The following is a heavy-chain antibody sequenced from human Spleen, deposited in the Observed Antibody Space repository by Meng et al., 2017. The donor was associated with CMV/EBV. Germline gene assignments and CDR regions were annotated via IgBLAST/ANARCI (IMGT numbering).Heavy chain of an antibody. CDR3: ARGGGIVVRYYYYGMDV. V-gene: IGHV1-69*05. CDR2: IIPIFGTA. D-gene: IGHD3-22*01. J-gene: IGHJ6*02. Sequence: SVKVSCKASGCTVSSYAISWVRQAPGQGLAWMGGIIPIFGTANYAQKFQGRVTITTDESTSTAYMELSSLRSEDTAVYYCARGGGIVVRYYYYGMDVWGQGTTVTVSS. CDR1: GCTVSSYA.